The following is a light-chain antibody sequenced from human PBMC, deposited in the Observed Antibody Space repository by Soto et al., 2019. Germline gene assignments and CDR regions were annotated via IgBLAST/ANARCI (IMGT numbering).Light chain of an antibody. J-gene: IGKJ5*01. Sequence: DIQMTQSPSSLSASVGGRVTITCQASQDISNYLNWYQQKPGKAPKLLIYDASNLETGVPSRFSGSGSGTDFTFTISSLQPEDIATYYCQQYDNLPPGTFGQGTRLEIK. CDR2: DAS. V-gene: IGKV1-33*01. CDR1: QDISNY. CDR3: QQYDNLPPGT.